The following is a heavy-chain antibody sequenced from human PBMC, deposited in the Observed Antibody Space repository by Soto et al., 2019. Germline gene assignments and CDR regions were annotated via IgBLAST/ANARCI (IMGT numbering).Heavy chain of an antibody. J-gene: IGHJ6*03. V-gene: IGHV1-2*02. CDR2: INPNSGGT. D-gene: IGHD3-10*01. Sequence: ASVKVSCKASGGTFSSYAISWVRQAPGQGLEWMGGINPNSGGTNYAQKFQGRVTMTRDTSISTAYMELSRLRSDDTAVYYCARGVGSGSSYYYYYYMDVWGKGTTVTVSS. CDR1: GGTFSSYA. CDR3: ARGVGSGSSYYYYYYMDV.